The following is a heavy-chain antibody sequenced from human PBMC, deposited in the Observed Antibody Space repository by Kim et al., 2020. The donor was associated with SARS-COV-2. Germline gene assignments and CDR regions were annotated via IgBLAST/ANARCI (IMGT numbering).Heavy chain of an antibody. V-gene: IGHV4-59*13. J-gene: IGHJ4*02. CDR2: IYYSGST. D-gene: IGHD2-15*01. Sequence: SETLSLTCTVSGGSISTYYWSWIRQPPGKGLECIGYIYYSGSTNYNPSLKSRVTISVDTSKNQFSLKLSSVTAADTAVYYCAREGQSEYSPIDYWGQGTLVTVSS. CDR1: GGSISTYY. CDR3: AREGQSEYSPIDY.